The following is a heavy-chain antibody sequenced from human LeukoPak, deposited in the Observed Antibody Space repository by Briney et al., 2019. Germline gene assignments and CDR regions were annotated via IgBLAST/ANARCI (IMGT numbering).Heavy chain of an antibody. V-gene: IGHV5-51*01. Sequence: GESLKISCKGSGYSFSDYWIGWVRQVPGKGLEWMGFIYPADSDTRYSPSSQGQVTISADKSITTAYLQWRSLKASDTAMYYCAVTATNSGYFDSWGQGALVTVSS. J-gene: IGHJ4*02. D-gene: IGHD1-26*01. CDR1: GYSFSDYW. CDR3: AVTATNSGYFDS. CDR2: IYPADSDT.